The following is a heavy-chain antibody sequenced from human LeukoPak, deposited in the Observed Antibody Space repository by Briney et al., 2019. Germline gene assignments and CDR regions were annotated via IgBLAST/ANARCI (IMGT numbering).Heavy chain of an antibody. Sequence: GGSLRLSCAASGFTFSSYAMSWVRQAPGKGLEWVSAISGSGGSTYYADSVKGRFTISRDNSKNTLYLQMNSLRAEDMAVYYCAKEEDYYDSSGYGDWGQGTLVTVSS. CDR2: ISGSGGST. J-gene: IGHJ4*02. D-gene: IGHD3-22*01. CDR1: GFTFSSYA. CDR3: AKEEDYYDSSGYGD. V-gene: IGHV3-23*01.